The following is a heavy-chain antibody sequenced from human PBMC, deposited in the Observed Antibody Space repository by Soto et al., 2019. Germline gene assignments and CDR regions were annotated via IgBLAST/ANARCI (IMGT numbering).Heavy chain of an antibody. CDR2: ISYDGSNK. CDR1: GFTFSSYA. Sequence: PGGSLRLSCAASGFTFSSYAMHWVRQAPGKGLEWVAVISYDGSNKYYADSVKGRFTISRDNSKNTLYLQMNSLRAEDTAVYYCARDFGSSWPVDYWGQGTLVTVSS. J-gene: IGHJ4*02. CDR3: ARDFGSSWPVDY. D-gene: IGHD6-13*01. V-gene: IGHV3-30-3*01.